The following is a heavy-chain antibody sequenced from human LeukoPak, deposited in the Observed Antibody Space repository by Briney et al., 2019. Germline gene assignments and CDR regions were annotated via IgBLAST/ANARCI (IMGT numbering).Heavy chain of an antibody. J-gene: IGHJ5*02. Sequence: KPSATLSLTCTVSGGSISSYYWSWIRQPPGKGLEWIGYIYYSGSTNYNPSLKSRVTISVDTSKNQFSLKLGSVTAADTAVYYCARRIIAAVHLDLYNWFDPWGQGTLVTVSS. CDR2: IYYSGST. V-gene: IGHV4-59*08. CDR3: ARRIIAAVHLDLYNWFDP. D-gene: IGHD6-13*01. CDR1: GGSISSYY.